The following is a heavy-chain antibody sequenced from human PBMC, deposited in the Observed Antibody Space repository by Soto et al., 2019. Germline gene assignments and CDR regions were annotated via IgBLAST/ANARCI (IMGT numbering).Heavy chain of an antibody. J-gene: IGHJ4*02. CDR1: GFTFSTYA. CDR2: ISANGQGI. V-gene: IGHV3-23*01. CDR3: AKDRNYPRDQFHY. Sequence: PGGSLRLSCAASGFTFSTYALSWVRQPPGKGLEGVSAISANGQGIYYADSVRGRSPISRDKSKNSIFLHMDSLRAEDTAVYYCAKDRNYPRDQFHYWGQGTLVTVTS. D-gene: IGHD1-7*01.